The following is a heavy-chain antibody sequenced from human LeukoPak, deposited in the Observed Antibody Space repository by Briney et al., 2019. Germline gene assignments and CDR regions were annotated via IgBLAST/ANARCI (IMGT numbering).Heavy chain of an antibody. Sequence: PGGSLRLSCAASGFTFSNSAMSWVRQAPGKGLEWVSVINGTGDSTYYADSVKGRFTISRDNSKNTLYLQMNSLRPEDTAVYYCAKDGSQSYFDFWSGYNNWFDPWGQGTLVTVSS. D-gene: IGHD3-3*01. CDR1: GFTFSNSA. J-gene: IGHJ5*02. V-gene: IGHV3-23*01. CDR3: AKDGSQSYFDFWSGYNNWFDP. CDR2: INGTGDST.